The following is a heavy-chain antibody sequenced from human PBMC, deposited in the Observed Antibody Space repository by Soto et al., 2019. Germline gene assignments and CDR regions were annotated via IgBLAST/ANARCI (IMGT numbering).Heavy chain of an antibody. J-gene: IGHJ6*02. Sequence: ASVKVSCKASGYTFTSYDINWVRQATGQGLEWMGWMNPNSGNTGYAQKFQGRVTMTRNTSISTAYMELSSLRSEDTAVYYCARDRITGTPDSKGGGMDVWGQGTTVTVSS. V-gene: IGHV1-8*01. CDR3: ARDRITGTPDSKGGGMDV. CDR1: GYTFTSYD. D-gene: IGHD1-20*01. CDR2: MNPNSGNT.